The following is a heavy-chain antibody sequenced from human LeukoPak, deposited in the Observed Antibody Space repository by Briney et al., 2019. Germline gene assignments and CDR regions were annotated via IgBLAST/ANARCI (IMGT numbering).Heavy chain of an antibody. J-gene: IGHJ5*02. V-gene: IGHV3-23*01. CDR1: GFTFSNCA. CDR2: ISSGGDNT. D-gene: IGHD6-13*01. Sequence: GGSLRLSCVESGFTFSNCAMSWVRQAPGQGLEWVSAISSGGDNTYYANSVKGRFTISRDDSKNTLYLQMNSLRAEDTAVYYCARGYSSSRNWFDPWGQGTLVTVSS. CDR3: ARGYSSSRNWFDP.